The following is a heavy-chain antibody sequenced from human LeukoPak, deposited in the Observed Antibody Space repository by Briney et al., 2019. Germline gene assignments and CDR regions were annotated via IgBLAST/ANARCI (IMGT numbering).Heavy chain of an antibody. CDR3: ARAGIMITFGGVIVNPFDY. Sequence: ASVKASCKASGYTFTSNYMHWVRQAPGQGLEWMGIINPSGGSTSYAQKFQGRVTMTRDTSTSTLYMELSRLRSDDTAVYYCARAGIMITFGGVIVNPFDYWGQGTLVTVSS. V-gene: IGHV1-46*01. CDR1: GYTFTSNY. D-gene: IGHD3-16*02. J-gene: IGHJ4*02. CDR2: INPSGGST.